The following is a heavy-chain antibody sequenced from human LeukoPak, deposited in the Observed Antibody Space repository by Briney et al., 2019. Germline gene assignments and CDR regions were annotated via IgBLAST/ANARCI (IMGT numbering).Heavy chain of an antibody. J-gene: IGHJ4*02. D-gene: IGHD2-15*01. Sequence: PGGSLRLSCAASGFTFSSYAMNWVRQAPGKGLEWVSTISGSGGSTYYADSVKGRFTISRDNSKTTLYLQMNSRRAGDTAVYHCAKQGYCSGGSCYPWYFDYWGQGTLVTVSS. V-gene: IGHV3-23*01. CDR3: AKQGYCSGGSCYPWYFDY. CDR2: ISGSGGST. CDR1: GFTFSSYA.